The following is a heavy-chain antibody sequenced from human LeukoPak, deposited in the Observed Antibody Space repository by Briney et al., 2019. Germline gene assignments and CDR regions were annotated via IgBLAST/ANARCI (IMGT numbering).Heavy chain of an antibody. J-gene: IGHJ4*02. CDR2: ISWNSGSI. CDR3: ARSGIVGALRAPPKDFDY. Sequence: PGRSLRLSCAASGFTFDDYAMHWVRQAPGKGLEWVSGISWNSGSIGYADSVKGRFTISRDNAKNTLYLQMNSLRAEDTAVYYCARSGIVGALRAPPKDFDYWGQGTLVTVSS. D-gene: IGHD1-26*01. V-gene: IGHV3-9*01. CDR1: GFTFDDYA.